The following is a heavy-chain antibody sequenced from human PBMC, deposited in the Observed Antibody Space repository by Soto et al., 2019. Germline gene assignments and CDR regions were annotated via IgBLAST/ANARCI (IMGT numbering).Heavy chain of an antibody. J-gene: IGHJ4*02. CDR1: GFTFSSYA. Sequence: PGGSLRLSCAASGFTFSSYAMSWVRQAPGKGLEWVSAISGSGGSTYYADSVKGRFTISRDNSKNTLYPQMNSLRAEDTAVYYCAKTVSIAVAGRDFDYWGQGTLVTVSS. V-gene: IGHV3-23*01. CDR2: ISGSGGST. CDR3: AKTVSIAVAGRDFDY. D-gene: IGHD6-19*01.